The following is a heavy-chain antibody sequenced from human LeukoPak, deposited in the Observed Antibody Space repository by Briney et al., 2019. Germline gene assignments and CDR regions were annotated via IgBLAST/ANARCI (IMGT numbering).Heavy chain of an antibody. CDR1: GYTFTCYY. CDR3: ARDNSTSWGWFDP. V-gene: IGHV1-2*02. CDR2: INPNSGGT. D-gene: IGHD2-2*01. Sequence: ASVKVSCKASGYTFTCYYMHWVRQAPGQGLEWMGWINPNSGGTNYAQKFQGRVTMTSDTSISTAYMELSRLRSDDTAVYYCARDNSTSWGWFDPWGQGTLVTVSS. J-gene: IGHJ5*02.